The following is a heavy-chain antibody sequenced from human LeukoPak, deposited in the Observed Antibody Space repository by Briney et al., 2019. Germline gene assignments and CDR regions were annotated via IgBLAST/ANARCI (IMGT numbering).Heavy chain of an antibody. CDR1: GFTFTNYA. Sequence: GGSLRLSCAASGFTFTNYAMSWVRQAPGKGLEWVSGISGSGDNTYYADSVKGRFTISRDNSKNTLYVQVNSLGTEDTAAYYCAKGSYYDSSGSFYFDYWGQGTLVTVSS. CDR3: AKGSYYDSSGSFYFDY. J-gene: IGHJ4*02. V-gene: IGHV3-23*01. CDR2: ISGSGDNT. D-gene: IGHD3-22*01.